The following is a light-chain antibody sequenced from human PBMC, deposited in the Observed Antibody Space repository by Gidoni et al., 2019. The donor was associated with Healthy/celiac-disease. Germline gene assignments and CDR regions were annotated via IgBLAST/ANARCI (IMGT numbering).Light chain of an antibody. J-gene: IGKJ5*01. CDR1: Y. V-gene: IGKV3-11*01. CDR2: DAS. Sequence: YLAWYQQKPGQAPRLLIYDASNRATGIPARFSGSGSGTDFTLTISSLEPEDFAVYYCQQRSNWPPITFGQGTRLEIK. CDR3: QQRSNWPPIT.